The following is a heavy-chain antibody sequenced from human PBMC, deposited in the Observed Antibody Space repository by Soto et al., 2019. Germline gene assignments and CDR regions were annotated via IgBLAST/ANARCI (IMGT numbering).Heavy chain of an antibody. V-gene: IGHV1-46*03. J-gene: IGHJ5*02. CDR2: INPSGGST. CDR3: ARVEENNWFDP. Sequence: QVQLVQSGAEVKKPGASVKVSCKASGYTFTSYYMHWVRQAPGQGLEWMGIINPSGGSTSYAQKFEGRVTMTRDTSTSTGYMELSSLRSEDTAVHYCARVEENNWFDPWGQGTLVTVSS. CDR1: GYTFTSYY.